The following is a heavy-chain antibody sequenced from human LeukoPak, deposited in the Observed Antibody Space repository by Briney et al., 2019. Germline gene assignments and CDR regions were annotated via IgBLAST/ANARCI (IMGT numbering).Heavy chain of an antibody. Sequence: GESLKISCKGSGYSFTSYWIGWVRQMPGKGLEWMGIIYPGDSDTRYSPSFQGQVTISADKSISTAYLQWSSLKASDTAMYYCARHQHTYGDYTDDAFDIWGQGTMVTVSS. CDR1: GYSFTSYW. J-gene: IGHJ3*02. D-gene: IGHD4-17*01. CDR3: ARHQHTYGDYTDDAFDI. V-gene: IGHV5-51*01. CDR2: IYPGDSDT.